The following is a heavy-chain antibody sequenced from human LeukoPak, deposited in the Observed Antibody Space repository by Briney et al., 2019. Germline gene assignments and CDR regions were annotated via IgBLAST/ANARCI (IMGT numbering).Heavy chain of an antibody. Sequence: GGSLRLSCAASGFTFSGSAMDWVRQASGKGLEWVGRIRSKANSYARAYAASVKGRFTISRDDSKNTAYLQMNSLKTEDTAVYYCTRPNCSGGSCYQDYWGQGTLVTVSS. J-gene: IGHJ4*02. CDR2: IRSKANSYAR. V-gene: IGHV3-73*01. D-gene: IGHD2-15*01. CDR3: TRPNCSGGSCYQDY. CDR1: GFTFSGSA.